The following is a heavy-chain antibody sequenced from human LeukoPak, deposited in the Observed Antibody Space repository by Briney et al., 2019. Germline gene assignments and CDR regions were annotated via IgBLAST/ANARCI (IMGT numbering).Heavy chain of an antibody. CDR2: INQDGSVK. V-gene: IGHV3-7*01. D-gene: IGHD5-12*01. CDR3: ARWGQTSGYYYVDN. J-gene: IGHJ4*02. CDR1: GFTPSSNW. Sequence: GGSPRLSCGASGFTPSSNWMTWVRQAPGRGLEWVASINQDGSVKYYVDSVKGRFTISRDNARNSLSLQMNSLGVEDTAVYFCARWGQTSGYYYVDNWGQGTLVTVSS.